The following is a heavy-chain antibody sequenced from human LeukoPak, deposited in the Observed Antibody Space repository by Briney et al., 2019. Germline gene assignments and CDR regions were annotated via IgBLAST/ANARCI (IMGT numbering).Heavy chain of an antibody. CDR2: ISGDGGTT. D-gene: IGHD5-18*01. V-gene: IGHV3-74*01. CDR3: ARAPSRSYGRYFDY. Sequence: GGSLRLSCAASGLTFSSYWMHWVRQAPGKGLVWVSRISGDGGTTTYADSVKGRFTISRDNSKNTLYLQMNSLGAEDTAVYYCARAPSRSYGRYFDYWGQGTLVTVSS. CDR1: GLTFSSYW. J-gene: IGHJ4*02.